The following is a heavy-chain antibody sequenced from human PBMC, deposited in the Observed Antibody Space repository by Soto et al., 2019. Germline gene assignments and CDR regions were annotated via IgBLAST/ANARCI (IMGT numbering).Heavy chain of an antibody. CDR1: GLNFNDYA. D-gene: IGHD3-3*01. Sequence: GGSLRLSCSASGLNFNDYAMHWVRQAAGKGLKYVSSISSNGVSTYYADSVKGRFTISRDNSKNTLSLQMNSLRVEDTAVYYCVKDRFVNYWGHGALVTVSS. CDR2: ISSNGVST. CDR3: VKDRFVNY. V-gene: IGHV3-64D*06. J-gene: IGHJ4*01.